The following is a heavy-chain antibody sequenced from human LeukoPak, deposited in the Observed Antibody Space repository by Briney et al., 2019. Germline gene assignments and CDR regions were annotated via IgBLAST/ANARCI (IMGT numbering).Heavy chain of an antibody. Sequence: PSETLSLTCTVSGGSISSSNYHWGWIRQPPGKGPEWIGSVYYSGSTYYNPSLKSRVIVSVDTSKNQFSLKLSSVTAADTAVYYCARHLWSSSWCHFDYWGQGTLVTVSS. D-gene: IGHD6-13*01. CDR3: ARHLWSSSWCHFDY. CDR1: GGSISSSNYH. CDR2: VYYSGST. J-gene: IGHJ4*02. V-gene: IGHV4-39*01.